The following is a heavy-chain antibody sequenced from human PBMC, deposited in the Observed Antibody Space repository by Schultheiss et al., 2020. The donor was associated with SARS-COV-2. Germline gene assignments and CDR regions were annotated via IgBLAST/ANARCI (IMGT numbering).Heavy chain of an antibody. CDR3: ARTSRRAAVAGTYYYYGMDV. CDR1: GGSISSYYW. CDR2: IFSNDEK. D-gene: IGHD6-19*01. J-gene: IGHJ6*02. V-gene: IGHV2-26*01. Sequence: ETLSLTCAVYGGSISSYYWSWIRQPPGKALEWLAHIFSNDEKSYSTSLKSRLTISKDTSKSQVVLTMTNMDPVETATYYCARTSRRAAVAGTYYYYGMDVWGQGTTVTVSS.